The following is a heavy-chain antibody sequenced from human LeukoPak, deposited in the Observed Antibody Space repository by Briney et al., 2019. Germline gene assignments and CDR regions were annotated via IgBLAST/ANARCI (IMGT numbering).Heavy chain of an antibody. Sequence: GGSLRLSCAASGFTFSSYAMHWVRQAPGKGLEWVAVISYDGSNKYYADSVKGRFTISRDNSKNTLYLQMNSLRAEDTAVYYCAKANGYYYDSSGYFWFDPWGQGTLVTVSS. CDR3: AKANGYYYDSSGYFWFDP. CDR1: GFTFSSYA. V-gene: IGHV3-30-3*01. J-gene: IGHJ5*02. D-gene: IGHD3-22*01. CDR2: ISYDGSNK.